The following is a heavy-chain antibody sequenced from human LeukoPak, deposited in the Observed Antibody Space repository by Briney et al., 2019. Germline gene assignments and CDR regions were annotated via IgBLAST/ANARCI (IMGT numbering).Heavy chain of an antibody. V-gene: IGHV3-48*01. CDR3: ARDLRSSWDGGFDY. D-gene: IGHD6-13*01. J-gene: IGHJ4*02. Sequence: GGSLRLSCAASGFTFSSYSMNWVRQAPGKGLEWVSYVSSSSSTIYYADSVKGRFTISRDNAKNSLYLQMNSLRAEDTAVYYCARDLRSSWDGGFDYWGQGTLSPSPQ. CDR2: VSSSSSTI. CDR1: GFTFSSYS.